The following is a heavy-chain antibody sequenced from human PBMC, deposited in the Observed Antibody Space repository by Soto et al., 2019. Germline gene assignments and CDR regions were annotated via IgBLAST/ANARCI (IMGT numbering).Heavy chain of an antibody. V-gene: IGHV4-59*08. Sequence: QVQLQESGPGLVNPSETLSLTCTVSGGSISSYYGTWILQPPGKGLEWIGYIYDSGSTNYNPSLKSRVTISVDTSKHKFSLKRSSVTAAATAGYYCARNYVPGYTCDYWGQGTLVTVSS. J-gene: IGHJ4*02. D-gene: IGHD3-10*02. CDR1: GGSISSYY. CDR3: ARNYVPGYTCDY. CDR2: IYDSGST.